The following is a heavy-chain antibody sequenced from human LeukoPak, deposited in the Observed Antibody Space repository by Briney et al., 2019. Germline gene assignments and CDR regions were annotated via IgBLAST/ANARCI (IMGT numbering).Heavy chain of an antibody. CDR3: STLVTR. Sequence: GGSLRLSCAASGFTFSNAWMNWVRQAPGKGLEWVGRIKDKTDGGTTDYAAPVKGRFTISRDDSKNTPFLQMNSLRTEDTAVYYCSTLVTRWGQGTLVTVSS. J-gene: IGHJ4*02. CDR1: GFTFSNAW. D-gene: IGHD2-15*01. CDR2: IKDKTDGGTT. V-gene: IGHV3-15*07.